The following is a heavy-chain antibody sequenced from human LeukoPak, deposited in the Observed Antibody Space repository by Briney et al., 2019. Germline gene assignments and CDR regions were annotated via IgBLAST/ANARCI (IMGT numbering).Heavy chain of an antibody. Sequence: SETLSLTCTVSGSSISSYYWSWTRQPPGKGLEWIGYIYYSGSTNYSPSLKSRVTISLDTSKNQFSLNLSSVTAADTAVYYCARHPVGGPYYFDSWGQGALVTVSS. CDR1: GSSISSYY. V-gene: IGHV4-59*08. D-gene: IGHD3-16*01. J-gene: IGHJ4*02. CDR3: ARHPVGGPYYFDS. CDR2: IYYSGST.